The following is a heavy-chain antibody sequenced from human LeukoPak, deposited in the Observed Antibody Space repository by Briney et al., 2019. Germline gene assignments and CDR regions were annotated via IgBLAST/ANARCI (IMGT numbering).Heavy chain of an antibody. Sequence: SETLSLTCAVYGGSFNNYYWSWIRQPPGKGLEWIGEINHSGNTNYNPSLKSRVTISVDTSKNQFSLKLSSVTAADTAVYYCARNVRLSSTSAQYYYYYYVDVWGKGTTVTISS. CDR2: INHSGNT. CDR3: ARNVRLSSTSAQYYYYYYVDV. CDR1: GGSFNNYY. J-gene: IGHJ6*03. D-gene: IGHD6-13*01. V-gene: IGHV4-34*01.